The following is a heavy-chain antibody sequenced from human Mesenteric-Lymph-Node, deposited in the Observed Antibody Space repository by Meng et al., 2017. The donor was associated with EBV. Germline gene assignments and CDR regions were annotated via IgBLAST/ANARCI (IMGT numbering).Heavy chain of an antibody. V-gene: IGHV4-59*01. CDR1: GGSSRSSH. D-gene: IGHD3-10*01. CDR3: ARGDYASGRWYFDY. J-gene: IGHJ4*02. Sequence: QVPLQVPGPGLGKPSGTLSLTCTVHGGSSRSSHWSWIRQPPGKGLEWMGYIYNSGGTNYIPSLKSRVTISVDTSKNQFSLKLSSVTAADTAVYYCARGDYASGRWYFDYWGQGTLVTVSS. CDR2: IYNSGGT.